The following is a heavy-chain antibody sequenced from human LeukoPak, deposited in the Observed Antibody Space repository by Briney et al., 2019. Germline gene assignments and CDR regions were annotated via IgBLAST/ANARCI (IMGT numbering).Heavy chain of an antibody. D-gene: IGHD2-21*02. Sequence: GAAVKVSCKCSGYTFTTYAIHWVRQATGQGREWMGLINVGNANTRYSQKFQGRVTINRDKSASKAYIDMSSLRSEDTAVYYCARAYCGGDCYNDYWGQGTLVTVSS. CDR3: ARAYCGGDCYNDY. CDR2: INVGNANT. J-gene: IGHJ4*02. CDR1: GYTFTTYA. V-gene: IGHV1-3*01.